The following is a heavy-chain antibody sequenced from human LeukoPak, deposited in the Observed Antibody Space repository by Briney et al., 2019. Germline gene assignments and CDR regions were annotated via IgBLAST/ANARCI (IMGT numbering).Heavy chain of an antibody. Sequence: ASVKVSCKASGYTFTGYYMDWVRQAPGQGLEWMGWINPNSGGTNYAQKFQGRVTMTRDTSISTAYMELSKLRSDDTAVYYCARARGGSYHDAFDIWGQGTMVTVSS. J-gene: IGHJ3*02. V-gene: IGHV1-2*02. CDR2: INPNSGGT. CDR1: GYTFTGYY. CDR3: ARARGGSYHDAFDI. D-gene: IGHD3-16*01.